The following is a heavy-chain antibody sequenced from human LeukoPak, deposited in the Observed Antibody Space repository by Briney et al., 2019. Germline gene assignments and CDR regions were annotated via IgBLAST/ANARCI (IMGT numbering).Heavy chain of an antibody. CDR2: ISGSGGST. J-gene: IGHJ4*02. Sequence: PGGSLRLSCAASGFAFSSYAMNWVRQAPGKGLEWVSSISGSGGSTYYADSVKGRFTISRDNFKNTLSLQMNSLRAEDTAVYYCAQRGLYSSGWYSYFDYWGQGTLVTVSS. V-gene: IGHV3-23*01. CDR3: AQRGLYSSGWYSYFDY. CDR1: GFAFSSYA. D-gene: IGHD6-19*01.